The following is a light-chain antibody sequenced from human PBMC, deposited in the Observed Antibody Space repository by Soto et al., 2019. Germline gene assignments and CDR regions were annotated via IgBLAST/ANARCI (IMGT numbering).Light chain of an antibody. CDR2: AAS. Sequence: EIVLTQSAGTLSLSPGERATLSCRASQTVRGNYLAWFQQKPGQAPRLLIYAASTRAAGVPDRFSGSGSGTDFTLSINRLEPEDFAVYYCHHYGRAPWTFGQGTKVEIK. CDR3: HHYGRAPWT. J-gene: IGKJ1*01. V-gene: IGKV3-20*01. CDR1: QTVRGNY.